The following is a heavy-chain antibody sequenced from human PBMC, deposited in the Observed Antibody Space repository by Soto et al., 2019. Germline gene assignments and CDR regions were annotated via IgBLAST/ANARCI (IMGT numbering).Heavy chain of an antibody. CDR1: GYTFTSYD. Sequence: ASVKVSCKASGYTFTSYDINWVRQATGQGLEWMGWMNPNSGNTDYAQKFQGRVTMTRNTSISTAYMELRSLRSDDTAVYYCAIIAARHIQHWGQGTLVTVSS. V-gene: IGHV1-8*01. CDR2: MNPNSGNT. D-gene: IGHD6-6*01. CDR3: AIIAARHIQH. J-gene: IGHJ1*01.